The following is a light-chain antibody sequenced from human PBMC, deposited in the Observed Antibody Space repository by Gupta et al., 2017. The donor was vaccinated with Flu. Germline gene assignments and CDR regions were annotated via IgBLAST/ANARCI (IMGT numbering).Light chain of an antibody. CDR2: EAY. V-gene: IGKV3-11*01. Sequence: VLTQSPVTLSLSPGERATLSCRASQHINSHLAWYQQSPGQPPRLLIYEAYNRATGIPARFSGSGSGTDFTLTISSLETEDFAVYYCRQRDNCPLTFGGGTKVEIK. CDR3: RQRDNCPLT. CDR1: QHINSH. J-gene: IGKJ4*01.